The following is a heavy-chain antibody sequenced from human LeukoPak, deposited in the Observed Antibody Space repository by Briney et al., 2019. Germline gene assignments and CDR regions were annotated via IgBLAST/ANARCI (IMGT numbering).Heavy chain of an antibody. V-gene: IGHV6-1*01. CDR2: TYFRSKWYY. D-gene: IGHD2-8*01. CDR3: ARQGPVWPFDY. Sequence: SQTLSLTCAISGGSVSSNSAAWNWIRQSPSRGLEWLGRTYFRSKWYYDYAVSVKRRITINPDTSENQFSLQLNSVTPEDTAVYFCARQGPVWPFDYWGQGTLVTVSS. CDR1: GGSVSSNSAA. J-gene: IGHJ4*02.